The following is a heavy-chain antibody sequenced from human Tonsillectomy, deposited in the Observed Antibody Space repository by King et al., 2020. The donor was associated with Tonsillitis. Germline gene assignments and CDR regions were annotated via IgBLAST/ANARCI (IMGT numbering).Heavy chain of an antibody. CDR2: LYWDDDK. CDR1: GFSLSTSGVG. D-gene: IGHD5-24*01. CDR3: SHSDPEIRHGYNF. V-gene: IGHV2-5*02. J-gene: IGHJ4*02. Sequence: TLKESGPTLVKPTQTLTLTCTFSGFSLSTSGVGVGWIRQPPGKAPEWLAVLYWDDDKPYSSSLQSRLTLTKDTSKNQGALTMTNMDPVATATYYCSHSDPEIRHGYNFWGQGILVTVSS.